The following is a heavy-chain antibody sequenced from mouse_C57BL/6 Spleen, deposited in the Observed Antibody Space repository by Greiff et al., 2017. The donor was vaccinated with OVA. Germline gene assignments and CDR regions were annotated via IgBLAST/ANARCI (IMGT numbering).Heavy chain of an antibody. Sequence: EVKLMESGPGLVKPSQSLSLTCSVTGYSITSGYYWNWIRQFPGNKLEWMGYISYDGSNNYNPSLKNRISITRDTSKNQFFLKLNSVTTEDTATYYCARDRFSYRGFAYWGQGTLVTVSA. V-gene: IGHV3-6*01. CDR2: ISYDGSN. D-gene: IGHD2-14*01. CDR1: GYSITSGYY. J-gene: IGHJ3*01. CDR3: ARDRFSYRGFAY.